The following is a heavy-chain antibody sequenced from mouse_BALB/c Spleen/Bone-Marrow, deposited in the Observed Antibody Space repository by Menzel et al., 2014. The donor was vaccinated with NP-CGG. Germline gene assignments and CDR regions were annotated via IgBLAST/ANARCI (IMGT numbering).Heavy chain of an antibody. D-gene: IGHD2-4*01. Sequence: LQQPGGNLVKSGGSLKLSCAASGFTFSSYGMSWVRQTPEKRLEWVATISGGGSYTFYPDSVKGRFTISRDNAKSNLYLQLSSLRSEDTALYYCARHAYYDQTEVSFVYWGQGTLVTVSA. V-gene: IGHV5-9-2*01. CDR1: GFTFSSYG. J-gene: IGHJ3*01. CDR2: ISGGGSYT. CDR3: ARHAYYDQTEVSFVY.